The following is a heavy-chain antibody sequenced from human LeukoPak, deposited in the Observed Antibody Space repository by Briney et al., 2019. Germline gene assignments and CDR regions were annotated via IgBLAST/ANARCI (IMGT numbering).Heavy chain of an antibody. CDR3: ARQSYDYYDSRESNI. V-gene: IGHV3-21*01. CDR1: GFTFSSYS. Sequence: GGSLRLSCAASGFTFSSYSMNWVRQAPGKGLEWVSSISSSSSYIYYADSVKGRFTISRDNAKNSLYLQMNSLRAEDTAVYYCARQSYDYYDSRESNIWGQGTLVTVSS. CDR2: ISSSSSYI. J-gene: IGHJ4*02. D-gene: IGHD3-22*01.